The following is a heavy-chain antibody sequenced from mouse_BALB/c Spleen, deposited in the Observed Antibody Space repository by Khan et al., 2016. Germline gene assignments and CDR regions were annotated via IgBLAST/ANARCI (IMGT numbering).Heavy chain of an antibody. CDR1: GYTFTSYV. J-gene: IGHJ4*01. V-gene: IGHV1S136*01. D-gene: IGHD2-10*02. CDR2: INPYNDVT. Sequence: VQLQQSGPELVKPGASVEMSCKASGYTFTSYVMHWVKQKPGQGLEWVGYINPYNDVTKYNEKFKGKATLTSDKSSSTAYMELSSLTSEDSAVFYCTREYGNFRDYWGQGTSVTVSS. CDR3: TREYGNFRDY.